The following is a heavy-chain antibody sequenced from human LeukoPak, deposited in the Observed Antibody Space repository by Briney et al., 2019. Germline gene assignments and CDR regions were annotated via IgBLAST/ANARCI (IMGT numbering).Heavy chain of an antibody. CDR2: IPYDGSNK. CDR1: GFTFINYG. CDR3: ARRAGAYSHPYDY. V-gene: IGHV3-30*02. D-gene: IGHD4/OR15-4a*01. Sequence: PGGSLRLSCAVSGFTFINYGMHWVRQAPGKGLEWVAFIPYDGSNKYYAESVKGRFTISRDTSKNTLYLQMNSLRAEDTAVYYCARRAGAYSHPYDYWGQGTLVTVSS. J-gene: IGHJ4*02.